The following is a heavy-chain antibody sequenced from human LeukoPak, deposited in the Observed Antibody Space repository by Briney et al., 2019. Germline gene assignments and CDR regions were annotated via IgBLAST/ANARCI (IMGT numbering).Heavy chain of an antibody. Sequence: PSQTLSLTCTVSGGSISSGDYYRSWIRQPPGKGLEWIGYIYYSGSTYYNPSLRSRVTISVDTSKNQFSLKLSSVTAADTAVYYCARGLASTLALFDYWGQGTLVTVSS. CDR1: GGSISSGDYY. CDR2: IYYSGST. D-gene: IGHD3-3*02. V-gene: IGHV4-30-4*01. J-gene: IGHJ4*02. CDR3: ARGLASTLALFDY.